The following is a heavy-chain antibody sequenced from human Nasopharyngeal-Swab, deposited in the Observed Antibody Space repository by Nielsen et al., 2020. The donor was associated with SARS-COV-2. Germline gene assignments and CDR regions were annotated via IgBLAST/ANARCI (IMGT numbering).Heavy chain of an antibody. CDR2: ISSSGSTI. CDR1: GFTFSSYE. CDR3: AREGTGTTGGMDV. V-gene: IGHV3-48*03. J-gene: IGHJ6*02. D-gene: IGHD1-7*01. Sequence: GGSLRLSCAASGFTFSSYEMNWVRQAPGKGVEWVSYISSSGSTIYYADSVKGRFTISRDNAKNSLYLQMNSLRAEDTAVYYCAREGTGTTGGMDVWGQGTTVTVSS.